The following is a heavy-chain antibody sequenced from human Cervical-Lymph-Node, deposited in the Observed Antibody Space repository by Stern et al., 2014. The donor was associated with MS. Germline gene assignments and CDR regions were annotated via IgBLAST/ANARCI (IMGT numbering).Heavy chain of an antibody. CDR2: IYPGDSDT. CDR3: VRQYSGYEWAYYFDF. CDR1: GYSFISYS. Sequence: VQLVESGAEVKKPGESLKISCKGSGYSFISYSIGWVRQMPGKGLEWMAIIYPGDSDTRYSPSFRGQVTISADKSNGPAYLQWSSLKASDTAMYYCVRQYSGYEWAYYFDFWGQGTLVTVSS. V-gene: IGHV5-51*01. D-gene: IGHD5-12*01. J-gene: IGHJ4*02.